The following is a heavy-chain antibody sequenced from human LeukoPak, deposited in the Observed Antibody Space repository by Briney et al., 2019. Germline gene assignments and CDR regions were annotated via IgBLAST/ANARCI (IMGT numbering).Heavy chain of an antibody. J-gene: IGHJ5*02. CDR2: IYYSGST. D-gene: IGHD2-2*01. CDR1: GGSISSYY. CDR3: AREIGPDCSSTSFTLGGWFDP. Sequence: SETLSLTCTVSGGSISSYYWSWIRQPPGKGLEWIGYIYYSGSTNYNPSLKSRVTISVDTSKNQFSLKLSSVTAADTAVYYCAREIGPDCSSTSFTLGGWFDPWGQGTLVTVSS. V-gene: IGHV4-59*01.